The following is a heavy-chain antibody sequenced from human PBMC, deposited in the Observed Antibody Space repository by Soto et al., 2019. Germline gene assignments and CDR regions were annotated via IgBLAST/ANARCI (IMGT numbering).Heavy chain of an antibody. CDR2: ISSYNGDT. D-gene: IGHD5-12*01. CDR1: GYTFTRSG. V-gene: IGHV1-18*01. Sequence: QVQLVQSGAEVKKPGASVKVSCKASGYTFTRSGISWVRQAPGQGPEWMEWISSYNGDTNYAQTFQGRVTMTTDTSTSTAYMELRSLRSDDTAVYYCAREGVAPYYYYGMDVWGQGTPVTVSS. CDR3: AREGVAPYYYYGMDV. J-gene: IGHJ6*02.